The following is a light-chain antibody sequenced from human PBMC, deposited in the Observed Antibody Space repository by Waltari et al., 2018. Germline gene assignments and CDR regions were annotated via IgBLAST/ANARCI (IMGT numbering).Light chain of an antibody. Sequence: QSALTQPASVSGSLGQSLPISCTGTTGDVGTYNLVSWHQHRRGKAPKLMVYEAYKRPSGVSSRFSGSKSGNTASLTISGLQAEDEADYYCCSYAGSDTFEVIFGGGTKVTVL. V-gene: IGLV2-23*02. CDR1: TGDVGTYNL. CDR2: EAY. J-gene: IGLJ2*01. CDR3: CSYAGSDTFEVI.